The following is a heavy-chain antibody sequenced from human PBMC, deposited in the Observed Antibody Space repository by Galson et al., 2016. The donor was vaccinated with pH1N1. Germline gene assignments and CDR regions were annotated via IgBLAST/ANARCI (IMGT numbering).Heavy chain of an antibody. V-gene: IGHV3-30-3*01. D-gene: IGHD3-16*01. CDR1: GFSLDTYA. J-gene: IGHJ6*02. Sequence: SLRLSCAASGFSLDTYAMHWVRQVPGKGLEWVAFISYNGHDKSYADSLKGRFILSRDNSKNTLYLQLNSLRTEDTAVFYCAREDWSYADTYYNGMDVWGQGTTVTVSS. CDR3: AREDWSYADTYYNGMDV. CDR2: ISYNGHDK.